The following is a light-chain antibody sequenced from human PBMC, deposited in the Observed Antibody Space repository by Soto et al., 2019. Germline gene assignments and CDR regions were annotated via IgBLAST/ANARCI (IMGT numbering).Light chain of an antibody. J-gene: IGLJ2*01. CDR1: TMAVGGYNY. CDR2: EVS. CDR3: SSYAGSNNVV. Sequence: QSALTQPPSASGSPGQSVTISSPEPTMAVGGYNYVSWYQQHPGKAPKLMINEVSRRPSGVPDRFSGSKSGNTASLTVSGLQAEDEADYYCSSYAGSNNVVFGGGTKVTVL. V-gene: IGLV2-8*01.